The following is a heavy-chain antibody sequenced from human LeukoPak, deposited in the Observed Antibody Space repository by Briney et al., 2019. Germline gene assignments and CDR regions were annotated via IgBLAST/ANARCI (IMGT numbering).Heavy chain of an antibody. V-gene: IGHV4-59*12. D-gene: IGHD3-22*01. CDR1: GGSISSYY. J-gene: IGHJ6*03. CDR3: ARDRYYYDSSGYIRMDV. Sequence: SETLSLTCTVSGGSISSYYWSWIRQPPGKGLEWIGYIYYSGSTNYNPSLKSRVTISVDTSKNQFSLKLSSVTAADTAVYYCARDRYYYDSSGYIRMDVWGKGTTVTISS. CDR2: IYYSGST.